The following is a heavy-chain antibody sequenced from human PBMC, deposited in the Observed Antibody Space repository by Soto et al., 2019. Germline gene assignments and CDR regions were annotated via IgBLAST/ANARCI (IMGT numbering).Heavy chain of an antibody. Sequence: LSLTCTVSAGSISSSSYYWGWIRQPPGKGLEWIGSIYYSGSTYYNPSLESRVTISVDTSKNQFSLKLSAVTAADTAVYYCARGSYDSSGYYYYYWGQGTLVTVSS. D-gene: IGHD3-22*01. CDR3: ARGSYDSSGYYYYY. CDR2: IYYSGST. CDR1: AGSISSSSYY. V-gene: IGHV4-39*07. J-gene: IGHJ4*02.